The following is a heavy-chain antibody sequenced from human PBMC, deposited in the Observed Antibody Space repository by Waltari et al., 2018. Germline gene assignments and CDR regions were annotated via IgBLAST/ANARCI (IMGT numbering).Heavy chain of an antibody. V-gene: IGHV1-69*05. J-gene: IGHJ4*02. CDR1: GGTFRRYS. CDR2: IIPIVGTA. Sequence: QVQLVPSGAEVKKPGSSVKVSCKASGGTFRRYSIRWVRQAPGKGREWMGGIIPIVGTANYAQKFQGRVTITTDESTSTAYMELSSLRSEDTAVYYCARGRESSSWTDYWGQGTLVTVSS. D-gene: IGHD6-13*01. CDR3: ARGRESSSWTDY.